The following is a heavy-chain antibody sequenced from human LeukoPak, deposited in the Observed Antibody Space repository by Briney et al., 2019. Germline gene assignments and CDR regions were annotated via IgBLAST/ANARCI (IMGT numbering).Heavy chain of an antibody. J-gene: IGHJ6*03. D-gene: IGHD3-9*01. V-gene: IGHV3-23*01. Sequence: GGSLRLSCAASGFTFSSYAMSWVRQAPGKGLEWVSAISGSGGSTYYADSVKGRFTISRDNSKNTLYLQMNSLRAEDTAVYYCAKAQPDVLRYFGGRGYYYYYMDVWGKGTTVTVSS. CDR2: ISGSGGST. CDR1: GFTFSSYA. CDR3: AKAQPDVLRYFGGRGYYYYYMDV.